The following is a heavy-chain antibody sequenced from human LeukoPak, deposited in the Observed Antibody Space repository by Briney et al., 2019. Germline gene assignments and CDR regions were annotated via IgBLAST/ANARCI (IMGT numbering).Heavy chain of an antibody. CDR1: GDSVTGYF. D-gene: IGHD2-15*01. CDR3: VIGVGWQPDY. J-gene: IGHJ4*02. CDR2: IYKIGTT. V-gene: IGHV4-59*02. Sequence: PSEPLSLTCTVFGDSVTGYFLNWVRQPPGKGLEWIGHIYKIGTTNYNPSLKSRLTISADTSKNQFSLQLRSVTAADTAVYYCVIGVGWQPDYWGQGALVTVSS.